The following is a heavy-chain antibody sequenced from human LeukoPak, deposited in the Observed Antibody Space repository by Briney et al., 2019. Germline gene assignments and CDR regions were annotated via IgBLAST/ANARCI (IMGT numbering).Heavy chain of an antibody. J-gene: IGHJ4*02. Sequence: PGGSLRLSCVSSGFTFSSYAMSWVRQAPGKGLEWVSSLSGSGGSTYYADSMKGRFTISRDNSKNTLYLQMNSLRVEDTAVYYCAKDPHTGYSFAYWGQGTLVTVSS. V-gene: IGHV3-23*01. D-gene: IGHD5-18*01. CDR2: LSGSGGST. CDR1: GFTFSSYA. CDR3: AKDPHTGYSFAY.